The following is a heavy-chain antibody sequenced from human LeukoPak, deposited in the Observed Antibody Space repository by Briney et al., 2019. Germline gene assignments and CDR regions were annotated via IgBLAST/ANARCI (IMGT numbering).Heavy chain of an antibody. J-gene: IGHJ4*02. CDR2: IYHSGST. D-gene: IGHD4-23*01. CDR3: ARSVGVTSPFDY. CDR1: GYSISSGYY. V-gene: IGHV4-38-2*02. Sequence: PSETLSLTCTVSGYSISSGYYWGWIRQPPGKGLAWIGSIYHSGSTYYNPSLKSRVTISVDRSKNQFSLKLSSVTAADTAVYYCARSVGVTSPFDYWGQGTLVTVSS.